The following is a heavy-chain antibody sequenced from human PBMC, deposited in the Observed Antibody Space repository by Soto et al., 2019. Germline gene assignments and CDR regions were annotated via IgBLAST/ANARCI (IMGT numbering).Heavy chain of an antibody. CDR3: ASDRSLVSIWYYYLES. CDR1: GFTFSSRA. V-gene: IGHV3-48*02. Sequence: EVQLVESGGGLVQPGGSLRLSCTASGFTFSSRAMNWVRQFPGRGLEWVSYISSSSSNIDYADSVKGRFTVSRDNAKNALYLQMNTLRDEDTAVYYCASDRSLVSIWYYYLESWGQGTLVTVFS. CDR2: ISSSSSNI. D-gene: IGHD3-16*01. J-gene: IGHJ4*02.